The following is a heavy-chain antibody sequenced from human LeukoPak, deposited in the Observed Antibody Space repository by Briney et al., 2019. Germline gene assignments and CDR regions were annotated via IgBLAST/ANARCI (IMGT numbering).Heavy chain of an antibody. V-gene: IGHV5-51*01. Sequence: GESLKISCKGSGYSFTNYWIGWVRQMPGKGLEWMGIIYPGDSDTRYSPSFHGQVTISVDKSISTAYLQWSTLKASDTAMYYCARRGRGCSGGSCSQTPFDYWGQGTLVTVSS. CDR3: ARRGRGCSGGSCSQTPFDY. CDR2: IYPGDSDT. D-gene: IGHD2-15*01. CDR1: GYSFTNYW. J-gene: IGHJ4*02.